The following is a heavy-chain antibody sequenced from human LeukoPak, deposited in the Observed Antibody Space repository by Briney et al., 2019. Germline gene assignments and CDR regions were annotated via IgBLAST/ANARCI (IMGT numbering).Heavy chain of an antibody. CDR2: IWYDGSNK. Sequence: GRSLRLSCAASGFTFSSYAMHRVRQAPGKGLEWVAVIWYDGSNKYYADSVKGRFTISRDNSKNTLYLQMNSLRAEDTAVYYCARGIAAAGHLDYWGQGTLVTVSS. D-gene: IGHD6-13*01. V-gene: IGHV3-33*08. CDR3: ARGIAAAGHLDY. J-gene: IGHJ4*02. CDR1: GFTFSSYA.